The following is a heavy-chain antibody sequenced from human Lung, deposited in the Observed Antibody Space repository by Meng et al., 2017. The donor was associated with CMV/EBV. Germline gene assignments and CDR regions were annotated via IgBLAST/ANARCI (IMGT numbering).Heavy chain of an antibody. CDR3: ARETHGSGSYYDY. V-gene: IGHV4-30-4*01. CDR1: GCSISSGDYY. J-gene: IGHJ4*02. D-gene: IGHD3-10*01. Sequence: VSGCSISSGDYYWSWIRQPPGQGLEWIGYIYYSRSTYYNPSLKSRVTISVDTSKNQFSLKLSSVTAADTAVYYCARETHGSGSYYDYWGQGTLVTVSS. CDR2: IYYSRST.